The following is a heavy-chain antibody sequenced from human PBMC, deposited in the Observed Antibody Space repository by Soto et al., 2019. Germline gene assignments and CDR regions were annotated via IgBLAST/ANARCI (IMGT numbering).Heavy chain of an antibody. CDR2: MSFDGSNK. Sequence: GRSLRLSCAASGFTSRSYGMHWVRQAPGKGLEWVALMSFDGSNKYYADSVRGRFTISSDNSKSTLYLQMDILRPEDTAVSYRATESGWELHGSHTYYNSGMDVWGQGTTVTVSS. V-gene: IGHV3-30*03. D-gene: IGHD1-26*01. CDR3: ATESGWELHGSHTYYNSGMDV. J-gene: IGHJ6*02. CDR1: GFTSRSYG.